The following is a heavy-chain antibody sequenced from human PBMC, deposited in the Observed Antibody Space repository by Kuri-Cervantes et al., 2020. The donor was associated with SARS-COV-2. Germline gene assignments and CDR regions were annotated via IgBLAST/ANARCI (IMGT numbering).Heavy chain of an antibody. Sequence: ASVKVSCKASGYTFTSYGISWVRQAPGQGLEWMGWISAYNGNTNFAQKFQDRVTLTTDTSTSTVYMELRSLRSEDTAVYYCASLMLPGEGTNDAFDIWGQGTMVTVSS. CDR2: ISAYNGNT. CDR1: GYTFTSYG. J-gene: IGHJ3*02. D-gene: IGHD7-27*01. V-gene: IGHV1-18*01. CDR3: ASLMLPGEGTNDAFDI.